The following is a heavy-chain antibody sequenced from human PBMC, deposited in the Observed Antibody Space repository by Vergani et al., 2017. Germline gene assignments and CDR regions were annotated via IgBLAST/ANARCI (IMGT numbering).Heavy chain of an antibody. CDR2: IIPIFGTA. CDR1: GGTFSSYA. J-gene: IGHJ1*01. D-gene: IGHD6-19*01. CDR3: ARVKRQWLNSEYFQH. Sequence: QVQLVQSGAEVKKPGSSVKVSCKASGGTFSSYAISWVRQAPGQGLEWMGRIIPIFGTANYAQKFQGRVTMTRDTSISTAYMELSRLRSDDTAVYYCARVKRQWLNSEYFQHWGQGTLVTVSS. V-gene: IGHV1-69*05.